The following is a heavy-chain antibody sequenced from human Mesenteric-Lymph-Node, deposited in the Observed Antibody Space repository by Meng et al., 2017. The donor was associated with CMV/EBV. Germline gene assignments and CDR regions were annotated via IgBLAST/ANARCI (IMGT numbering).Heavy chain of an antibody. V-gene: IGHV3-21*01. D-gene: IGHD5-18*01. CDR2: ISDSSGYI. Sequence: GGSLRLSCAASGFTFSSYSLTWVRQAPGKGLEWVSSISDSSGYISYADSVKGRFTISRDNAKNLLYLQMNSLRAEDTAVYYCATLRDGYTYDWGQGTLVTVSS. CDR1: GFTFSSYS. J-gene: IGHJ4*02. CDR3: ATLRDGYTYD.